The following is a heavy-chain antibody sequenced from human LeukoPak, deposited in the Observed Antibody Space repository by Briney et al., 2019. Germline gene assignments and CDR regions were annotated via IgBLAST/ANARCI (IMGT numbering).Heavy chain of an antibody. CDR1: GFTFSSYA. Sequence: GGSLRLSCAASGFTFSSYAMSWVRQAPGKGLEWVSAISGSGGSTYYADSVKGRFTISRDNSKNTLYPQMNSLRAEDTAVYYCAKDAPQGGYDYSNYGGFDYWGQGTLVTVSS. CDR2: ISGSGGST. D-gene: IGHD4-11*01. J-gene: IGHJ4*02. CDR3: AKDAPQGGYDYSNYGGFDY. V-gene: IGHV3-23*01.